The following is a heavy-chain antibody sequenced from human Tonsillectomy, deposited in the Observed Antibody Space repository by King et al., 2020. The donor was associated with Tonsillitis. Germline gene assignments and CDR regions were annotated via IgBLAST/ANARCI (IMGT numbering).Heavy chain of an antibody. D-gene: IGHD3-22*01. CDR3: ARGFDSSGDSSVRDVFDV. CDR1: GFTFSGYG. Sequence: VQLVESGGGVVQPGRSLRLSCAASGFTFSGYGMHWVRQAPGKGLEWVALIWDDGSNKEYADSMKGRFTISRDNSKNTVYLQMNSLRAEDTAVYYCARGFDSSGDSSVRDVFDVWGQGTLVTVSS. V-gene: IGHV3-33*08. J-gene: IGHJ3*01. CDR2: IWDDGSNK.